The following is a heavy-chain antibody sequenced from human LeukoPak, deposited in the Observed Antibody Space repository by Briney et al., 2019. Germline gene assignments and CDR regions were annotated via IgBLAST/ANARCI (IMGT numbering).Heavy chain of an antibody. CDR3: ARQTGSGLFILP. Sequence: PSETLSLTCAVSGYSINSGYCWGWIRQPPGKGLEWIGSIYYSGNTYYNASLKSQVSISIDTSKNQFSLRLTSVTAADTAVYYCARQTGSGLFILPGGQGTLVTVSS. V-gene: IGHV4-38-2*01. CDR1: GYSINSGYC. CDR2: IYYSGNT. D-gene: IGHD3/OR15-3a*01. J-gene: IGHJ4*02.